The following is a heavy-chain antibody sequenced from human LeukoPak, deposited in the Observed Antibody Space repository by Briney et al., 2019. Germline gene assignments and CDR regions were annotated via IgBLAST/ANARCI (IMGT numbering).Heavy chain of an antibody. J-gene: IGHJ6*02. CDR1: GNTFTSYY. Sequence: ASLKVSSKASGNTFTSYYMPWVRQAPGQGLEWMGIINPSGGSTNYAQKFQGRVTMTRDTSTSTVYMELSSLRSEDTAVYYCARGTSVLRYLVCAWYAYHGLLVWGQPATRPVCS. V-gene: IGHV1-46*01. CDR2: INPSGGST. CDR3: ARGTSVLRYLVCAWYAYHGLLV. D-gene: IGHD3-9*01.